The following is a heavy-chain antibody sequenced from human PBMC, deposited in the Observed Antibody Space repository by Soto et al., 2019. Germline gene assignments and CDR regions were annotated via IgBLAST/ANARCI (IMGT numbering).Heavy chain of an antibody. CDR1: GFTFSSYS. J-gene: IGHJ5*02. CDR2: ISSSSSTI. CDR3: ARDWGYCSGGSCYFWLDP. Sequence: LRLSCAASGFTFSSYSMNWVRQAPGKGLEWASYISSSSSTIYYADSVKGRFTISRDNAKNSLYLQMNSLRDEDTAVYYCARDWGYCSGGSCYFWLDPWGQGTLVTVSS. D-gene: IGHD2-15*01. V-gene: IGHV3-48*02.